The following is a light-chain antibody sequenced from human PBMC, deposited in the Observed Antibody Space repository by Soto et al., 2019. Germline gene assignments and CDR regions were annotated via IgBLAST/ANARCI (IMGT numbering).Light chain of an antibody. CDR1: SSDIGNYNY. Sequence: QSVLTQPPSASGSPGQSVTISCSGTSSDIGNYNYVSWYQQHPGKAPKLMIYEVSQRPSGVPDRFSGSKSGNTASLTVSGLQADDEADYYCCSYAGNNKKVFGTGTKATV. J-gene: IGLJ1*01. CDR2: EVS. V-gene: IGLV2-8*01. CDR3: CSYAGNNKKV.